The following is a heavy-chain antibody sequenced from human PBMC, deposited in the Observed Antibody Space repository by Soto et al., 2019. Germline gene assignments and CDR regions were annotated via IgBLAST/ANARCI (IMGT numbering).Heavy chain of an antibody. Sequence: QVQLVESGGGVVQPGRSLRLSCAASGFTFSNYGMHWVGQAPGKGLEWVAVISYHGSDKNYADSVKGRFTISRDNSKNTLYLQMDSLRAEDTAVYYCAKDHLTTTVTTVGYWGQGTLVTVSS. J-gene: IGHJ4*02. CDR1: GFTFSNYG. V-gene: IGHV3-30*18. D-gene: IGHD4-17*01. CDR3: AKDHLTTTVTTVGY. CDR2: ISYHGSDK.